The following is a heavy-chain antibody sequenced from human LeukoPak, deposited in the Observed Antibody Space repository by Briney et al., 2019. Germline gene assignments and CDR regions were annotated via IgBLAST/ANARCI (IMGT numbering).Heavy chain of an antibody. J-gene: IGHJ6*03. Sequence: GGSLRLSCAASGFTFSSYSMNWVRQAPGKGLESVSSISSSSIYIYYADSVKGRFTISRDNAKNSLYLHMNSLRAENTAVYYCARDLSTYYYYMDVWGKGTTVTVSS. CDR1: GFTFSSYS. CDR2: ISSSSIYI. V-gene: IGHV3-21*01. CDR3: ARDLSTYYYYMDV. D-gene: IGHD3-16*02.